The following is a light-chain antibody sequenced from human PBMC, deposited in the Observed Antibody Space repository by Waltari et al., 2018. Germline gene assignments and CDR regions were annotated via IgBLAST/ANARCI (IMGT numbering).Light chain of an antibody. V-gene: IGKV2-30*01. Sequence: DVGLTQSPLSLPVTLGQPASISCRSSQSLVYTDGISYLNWFHQKPGQAPRRLIYKVSKLDSGVPDRFSGRGSGTDFTLMISSVEADDVGVYFCMQATHWPVTFGQGTRLEIK. CDR2: KVS. CDR3: MQATHWPVT. J-gene: IGKJ5*01. CDR1: QSLVYTDGISY.